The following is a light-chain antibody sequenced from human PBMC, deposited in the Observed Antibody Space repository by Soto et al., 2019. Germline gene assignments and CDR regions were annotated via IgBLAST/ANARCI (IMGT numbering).Light chain of an antibody. CDR3: SSYTRSSTSVV. CDR1: SGDVGGYNY. V-gene: IGLV2-14*01. J-gene: IGLJ2*01. CDR2: GVS. Sequence: QSALTQPASVSGSPGQSITISCTGTSGDVGGYNYVSWYLQHPGKVPKLMIYGVSNRPSGVSNRFSGSKSGNTASLTISGLQAEDEADYYCSSYTRSSTSVVFGGGTKLTVL.